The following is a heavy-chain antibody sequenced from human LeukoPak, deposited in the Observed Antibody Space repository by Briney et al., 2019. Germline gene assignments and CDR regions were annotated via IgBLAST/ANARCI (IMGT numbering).Heavy chain of an antibody. CDR2: ISYDGSNK. D-gene: IGHD3-10*01. Sequence: PSETLSLTCTVSGGSISSSGFYWGWIRQPPGKGLEWVAVISYDGSNKYYADSVKGRFTISRDNSKNTLYLQMNSLRAEDTAVYYCANTVLLWFGELSVGRDYYYYGMDVWGQGTTVTVSS. CDR3: ANTVLLWFGELSVGRDYYYYGMDV. V-gene: IGHV3-30*18. CDR1: GGSISSSG. J-gene: IGHJ6*02.